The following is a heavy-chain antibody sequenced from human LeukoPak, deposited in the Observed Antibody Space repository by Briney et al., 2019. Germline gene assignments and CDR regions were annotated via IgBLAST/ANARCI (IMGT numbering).Heavy chain of an antibody. J-gene: IGHJ6*03. D-gene: IGHD3-9*01. CDR1: GFTVNRNV. CDR3: ARDLAGFEEPRYYYYMDV. Sequence: VQPGGSLRLSCVPSGFTVNRNVMSWVRQAPGKGLEWVSLIYSDDRAFYADSVKGRFTISRNKSRNTLFLQMGSLKPEDTAIYYCARDLAGFEEPRYYYYMDVWGKGTTVAVSS. CDR2: IYSDDRA. V-gene: IGHV3-66*01.